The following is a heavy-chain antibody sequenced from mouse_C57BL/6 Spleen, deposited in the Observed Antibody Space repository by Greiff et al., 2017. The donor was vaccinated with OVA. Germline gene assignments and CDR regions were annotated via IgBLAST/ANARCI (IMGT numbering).Heavy chain of an antibody. Sequence: VQLQQSGAELVRPGASVTLSCKASGYTFTDYEMHWVKQTPVHGLEWIGAIDPETGGTAYNQKFKGTAILTADKSSSTAYMELRSLTSEDSAVYYCTSPPNWDCDYWGQGTTLTVSS. CDR2: IDPETGGT. D-gene: IGHD4-1*01. J-gene: IGHJ2*01. CDR3: TSPPNWDCDY. V-gene: IGHV1-15*01. CDR1: GYTFTDYE.